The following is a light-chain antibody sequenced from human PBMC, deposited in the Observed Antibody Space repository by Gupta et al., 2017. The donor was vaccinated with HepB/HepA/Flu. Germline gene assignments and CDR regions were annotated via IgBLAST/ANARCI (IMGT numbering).Light chain of an antibody. CDR3: QQYGDYRS. CDR2: KAS. Sequence: DTQMTQSPSTLSASVGDRVTITCRASQSISSWLAWYQQKPGKAPKLMIYKASILESGVPSRFSGSGSGTEFTLSISRRQPDDCATYYCQQYGDYRSFGQGTKLEIK. V-gene: IGKV1-5*03. CDR1: QSISSW. J-gene: IGKJ2*04.